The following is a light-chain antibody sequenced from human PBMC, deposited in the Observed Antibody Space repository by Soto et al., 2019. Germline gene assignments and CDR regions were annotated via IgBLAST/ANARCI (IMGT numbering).Light chain of an antibody. V-gene: IGLV1-47*01. CDR3: AAWDDSLSGPV. CDR1: SSNIGNNY. CDR2: RND. Sequence: QSVLTQPPSASGTPGQWVTISCSGSSSNIGNNYGYWYQQLPGSAPKLLIYRNDQRPSGVPDRFSGSKSGTSASLAISGLRSDDEGDYYCAAWDDSLSGPVFGGGTKVTVL. J-gene: IGLJ2*01.